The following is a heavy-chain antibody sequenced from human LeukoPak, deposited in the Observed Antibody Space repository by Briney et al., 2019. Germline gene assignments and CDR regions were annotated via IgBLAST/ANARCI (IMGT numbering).Heavy chain of an antibody. CDR2: IKQDGSEK. D-gene: IGHD2-15*01. J-gene: IGHJ3*02. CDR1: GFTFSRYD. CDR3: ARHRSGGSQDDAFDI. Sequence: GGSLRLSCAASGFTFSRYDMSWVRQAPGKGLEWVANIKQDGSEKYYVDSVKGRFTISRQNAKKSLFLQMNSLRAEDTAVYYCARHRSGGSQDDAFDIWGQGTLVTVSS. V-gene: IGHV3-7*01.